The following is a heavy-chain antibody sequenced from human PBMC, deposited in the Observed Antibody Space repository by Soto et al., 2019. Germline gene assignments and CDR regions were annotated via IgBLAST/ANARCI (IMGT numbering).Heavy chain of an antibody. CDR1: GFTFSSYA. CDR3: AKDHDSRWLQLGDLTGWFDP. V-gene: IGHV3-23*01. Sequence: GGSLRLSCAASGFTFSSYAMSWVRQAPGKGLEWVSAISGSGGSTYYADSVKGRFTISRDNSKNTLYLQMNSLRAEDTAVYYCAKDHDSRWLQLGDLTGWFDPWGQGTLVTVSS. D-gene: IGHD5-12*01. J-gene: IGHJ5*02. CDR2: ISGSGGST.